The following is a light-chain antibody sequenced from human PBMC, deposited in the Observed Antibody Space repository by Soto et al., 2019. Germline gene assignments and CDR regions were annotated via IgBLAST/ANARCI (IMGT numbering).Light chain of an antibody. CDR1: SSDVGGYNY. CDR3: TSYSNSGYLGVI. V-gene: IGLV2-14*01. J-gene: IGLJ2*01. CDR2: DVT. Sequence: QSALTQPASVSGSPGQSITISCTGTSSDVGGYNYVSWYQQHPGKAPKLMTYDVTNRPSGVSDRFAGSKSGNTASLTISGLQAEDEADYYCTSYSNSGYLGVIFGGGTKLTVL.